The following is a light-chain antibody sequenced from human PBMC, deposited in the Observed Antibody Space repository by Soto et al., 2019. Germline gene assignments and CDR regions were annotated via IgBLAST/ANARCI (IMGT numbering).Light chain of an antibody. J-gene: IGLJ2*01. CDR2: LNSAGSH. V-gene: IGLV4-69*01. CDR1: SGHSNYA. Sequence: QLVLTQSPSGSASLGASVKLTCTLSSGHSNYAIAWHQQQPEKGPRYLMKLNSAGSHSKGDGIPDRFSGSSSGAERYLTISSLQSEDEADYYCQTWDAGIRVFGGGTKLTVL. CDR3: QTWDAGIRV.